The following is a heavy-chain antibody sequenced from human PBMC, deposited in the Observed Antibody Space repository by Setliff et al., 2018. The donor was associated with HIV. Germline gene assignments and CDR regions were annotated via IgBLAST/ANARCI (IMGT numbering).Heavy chain of an antibody. D-gene: IGHD3-10*01. J-gene: IGHJ2*01. CDR3: ARYYYNHLGYMSYADWYFDL. CDR2: IRTTSTHT. V-gene: IGHV3-11*03. Sequence: GESLRLSCAASGFTFGVYFMSWVRQAPGKGLEWISYIRTTSTHTNYADSVKGRFTISRDNAKNSLYLQMSSLRAEDTAVYYCARYYYNHLGYMSYADWYFDLWGPGTLVTVSS. CDR1: GFTFGVYF.